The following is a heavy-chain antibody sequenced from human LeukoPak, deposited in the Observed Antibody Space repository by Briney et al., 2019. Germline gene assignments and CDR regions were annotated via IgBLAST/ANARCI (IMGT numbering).Heavy chain of an antibody. V-gene: IGHV3-30-3*01. Sequence: GGSLRLSCAASGFTFSTYAMHWVRQAPGKGLEWVAVILYDGSNEHYTDSVRGRLTISRDNPKNTLWLQMSSLTADDTAVYYCARGEFSGLDYWGQGTLVTVSS. D-gene: IGHD5-12*01. J-gene: IGHJ4*02. CDR2: ILYDGSNE. CDR3: ARGEFSGLDY. CDR1: GFTFSTYA.